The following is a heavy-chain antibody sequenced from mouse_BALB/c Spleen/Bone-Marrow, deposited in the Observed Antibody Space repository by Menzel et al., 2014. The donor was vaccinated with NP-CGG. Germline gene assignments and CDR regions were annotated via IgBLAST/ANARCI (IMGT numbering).Heavy chain of an antibody. D-gene: IGHD2-10*02. CDR2: SRNKAKYYTT. Sequence: EVKLMESGGGLVQPGDSLRLSCAPSGFTFSDFYMEWVRQPPGKRLEWIAASRNKAKYYTTEYSASVKGRFIVSRDTSQSVLYLQMNALRAEDTAICYCARDVGYGNYFVYWGQGTLVTVSA. V-gene: IGHV7-1*02. CDR3: ARDVGYGNYFVY. J-gene: IGHJ3*01. CDR1: GFTFSDFY.